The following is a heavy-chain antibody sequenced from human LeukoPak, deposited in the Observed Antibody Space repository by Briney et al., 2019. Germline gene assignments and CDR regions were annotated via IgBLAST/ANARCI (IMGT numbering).Heavy chain of an antibody. CDR2: IRYDGSNK. CDR1: GFTFSSYG. CDR3: AKDREYDFWSGYFDY. Sequence: GGSLRLSCAASGFTFSSYGMHWVRQAPGKGLEWVAFIRYDGSNKYYADSVKGRFTISRDNSKNTLYLQMNSMRAEDTAVYYCAKDREYDFWSGYFDYWGQGTLVTVSS. J-gene: IGHJ4*02. D-gene: IGHD3-3*01. V-gene: IGHV3-30*02.